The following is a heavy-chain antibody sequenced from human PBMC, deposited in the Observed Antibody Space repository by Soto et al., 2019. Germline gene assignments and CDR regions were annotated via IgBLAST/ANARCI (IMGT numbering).Heavy chain of an antibody. D-gene: IGHD2-15*01. Sequence: QVQLVQSGAEVKKPGASVKVSCKASGYTFTSYGISWVRQAPGQGLEWMGWISAYNGNTNYAQKLEGRVTMTTYTYTSRAYMELRSLRCDDTAVYYCAREGSKGEEWWSVHWFDPWGQGTLVTVSS. V-gene: IGHV1-18*01. CDR3: AREGSKGEEWWSVHWFDP. CDR1: GYTFTSYG. J-gene: IGHJ5*02. CDR2: ISAYNGNT.